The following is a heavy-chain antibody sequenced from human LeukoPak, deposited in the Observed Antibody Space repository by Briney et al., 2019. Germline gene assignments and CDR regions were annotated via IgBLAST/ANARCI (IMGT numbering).Heavy chain of an antibody. Sequence: SETLSLTCAVYGGSFSGYYWSWIRQPPGKGLEWIGEINHSGSTNYNPSLKSRVTISVDTSKNQFSLKLSSATAADTAVYYCARGYDFWSGYPYYFDYWGQGTLVTVSS. D-gene: IGHD3-3*01. CDR2: INHSGST. J-gene: IGHJ4*02. V-gene: IGHV4-34*01. CDR3: ARGYDFWSGYPYYFDY. CDR1: GGSFSGYY.